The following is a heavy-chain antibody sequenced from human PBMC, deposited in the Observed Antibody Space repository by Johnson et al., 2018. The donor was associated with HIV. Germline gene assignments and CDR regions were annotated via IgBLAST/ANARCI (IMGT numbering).Heavy chain of an antibody. Sequence: QVQLVESGGGVVQPGGSLRLSCAASEFTFSNYAMHWVRQAPGKGLEWVAVVPDDGDNKYYADSVKGLFTISRDNSNNTLYLQMNSMRAEDTAVYYCAKDKFMFLENPVDAFDVWGQGTMVTFSS. V-gene: IGHV3-30-3*01. D-gene: IGHD3-3*01. J-gene: IGHJ3*01. CDR1: EFTFSNYA. CDR3: AKDKFMFLENPVDAFDV. CDR2: VPDDGDNK.